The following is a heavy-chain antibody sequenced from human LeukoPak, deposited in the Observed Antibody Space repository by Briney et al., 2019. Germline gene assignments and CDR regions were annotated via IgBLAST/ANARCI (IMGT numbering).Heavy chain of an antibody. Sequence: GASVKVSCKASGYTFTSYYMHWVRQAPGQGLEWMGWINPNSGGTNYAQKFQGRVTMTRDTSISTAYMELSRLRSDDTAVYYCARDLYSSSWYPEYYFDYWGQGTLVTVSS. CDR2: INPNSGGT. J-gene: IGHJ4*02. CDR1: GYTFTSYY. CDR3: ARDLYSSSWYPEYYFDY. D-gene: IGHD6-13*01. V-gene: IGHV1-2*02.